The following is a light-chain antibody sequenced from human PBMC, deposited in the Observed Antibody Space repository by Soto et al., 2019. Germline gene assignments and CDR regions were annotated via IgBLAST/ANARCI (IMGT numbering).Light chain of an antibody. CDR3: QHYYDVPLN. V-gene: IGKV3-20*01. CDR1: QSLANSF. CDR2: DTS. Sequence: EFVLTQSPGTLSLSPGERATLSCRASQSLANSFIAWYQQKPGQAPRLLIYDTSSRASGIPDRFSGSGSGTDFTLTISSLQAEDVAVYYCQHYYDVPLNFGGGTKVDIK. J-gene: IGKJ4*01.